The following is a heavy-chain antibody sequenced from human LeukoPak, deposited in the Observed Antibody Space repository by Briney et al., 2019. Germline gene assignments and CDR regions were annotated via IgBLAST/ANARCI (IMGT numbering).Heavy chain of an antibody. V-gene: IGHV3-21*01. CDR3: AREVVIVVEPAANTIDY. Sequence: GGSLRLSCAASGFTFRDYTMNWVRQAPGKGLERVSAISKSGTYIKYADSVKGRFTVSRDNAKNSLFLQMNSLRVEDTAVYYCAREVVIVVEPAANTIDYWGQGTRVTVSS. CDR1: GFTFRDYT. CDR2: ISKSGTYI. J-gene: IGHJ4*02. D-gene: IGHD2-2*01.